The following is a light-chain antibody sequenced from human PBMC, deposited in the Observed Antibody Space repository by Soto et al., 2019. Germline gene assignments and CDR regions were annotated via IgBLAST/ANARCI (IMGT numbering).Light chain of an antibody. Sequence: EIVLTQSPATLSLSPGERATLSCRASQDIINYLVWYQQKPGQAPRLLVYDTSNRATGIPPRFSGSGSGTDFTLTISSLEPEDFAFYYCQQRANWPITFGQGTRLEIK. V-gene: IGKV3-11*01. CDR2: DTS. CDR3: QQRANWPIT. CDR1: QDIINY. J-gene: IGKJ5*01.